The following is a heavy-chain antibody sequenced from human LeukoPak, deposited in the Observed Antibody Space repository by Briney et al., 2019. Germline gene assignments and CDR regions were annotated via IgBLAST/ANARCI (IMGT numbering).Heavy chain of an antibody. D-gene: IGHD4-11*01. V-gene: IGHV3-74*01. CDR3: ARSVYSYYANWFDP. CDR2: INSDGSST. CDR1: GFAFSSYW. J-gene: IGHJ5*02. Sequence: GGSLTLSCAAYGFAFSSYWRHWVRQAPGKGLVWVSRINSDGSSTTYADSVQARFTISRHNPKPTLYLQMNSLRADDTAVYYCARSVYSYYANWFDPWGQGTLVTVSS.